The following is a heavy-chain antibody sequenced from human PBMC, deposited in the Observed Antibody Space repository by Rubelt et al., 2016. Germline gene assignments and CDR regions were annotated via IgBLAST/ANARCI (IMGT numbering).Heavy chain of an antibody. Sequence: QMQLEESGPGLVKPSETLSLTCTVSGDSISSYYWGWIRQPPGKGLEWIGSIYYSGSTYYNPSLKSRVTISVDTSKNQFSLSLSSVTGADTAVYSCARDYRNYCYGMDVWGQGTTVTVSS. CDR3: ARDYRNYCYGMDV. V-gene: IGHV4-39*07. CDR2: IYYSGST. CDR1: GDSISSYY. J-gene: IGHJ6*02.